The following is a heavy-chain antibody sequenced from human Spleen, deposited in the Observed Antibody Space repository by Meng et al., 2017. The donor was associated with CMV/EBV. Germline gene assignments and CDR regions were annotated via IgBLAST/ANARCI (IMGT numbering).Heavy chain of an antibody. Sequence: GGSLRLSCAASGFTFSSYWMHWVRQAPGKGRVWVSRINSDGSSTSYADSVKGRFTISRDNAKNTLYMQMNSLRAEDTAVYYCARVGSGAFDIWGQGTMVTVSS. CDR2: INSDGSST. CDR1: GFTFSSYW. V-gene: IGHV3-74*01. CDR3: ARVGSGAFDI. D-gene: IGHD3-16*01. J-gene: IGHJ3*02.